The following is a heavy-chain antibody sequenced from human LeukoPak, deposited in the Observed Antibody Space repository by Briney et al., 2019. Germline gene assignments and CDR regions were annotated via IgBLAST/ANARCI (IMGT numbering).Heavy chain of an antibody. CDR2: ISYDGSNK. V-gene: IGHV3-30*04. CDR3: ARSLLPRYFDWLLCY. J-gene: IGHJ4*02. CDR1: GFTFSSYA. D-gene: IGHD3-9*01. Sequence: PGGSLRLSCAASGFTFSSYAMHWVRQAPGKGLEWVAVISYDGSNKYYADSVKGRFTISRDNSKNTLYLQMNSLRAEDTAVYYCARSLLPRYFDWLLCYWGQGTLVTVSS.